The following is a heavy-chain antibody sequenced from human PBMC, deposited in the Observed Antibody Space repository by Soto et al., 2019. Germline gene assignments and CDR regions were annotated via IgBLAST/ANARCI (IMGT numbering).Heavy chain of an antibody. CDR1: GLTFKRYS. CDR3: ARESEDLTSNFDY. CDR2: ISSTTNYI. Sequence: VGSMRLSCAACGLTFKRYSMNWVRQAPGKGLEWVSSISSTTNYIYYGDSMKGRFTISRDNAKNSLYLEMNSLRAEDTAVYYCARESEDLTSNFDYWGQGTLVTVSS. V-gene: IGHV3-21*06. J-gene: IGHJ4*02.